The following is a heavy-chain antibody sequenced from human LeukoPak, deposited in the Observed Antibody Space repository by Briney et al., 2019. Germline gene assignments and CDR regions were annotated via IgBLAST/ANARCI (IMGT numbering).Heavy chain of an antibody. D-gene: IGHD3-10*01. CDR3: AREYRGSRRSDAFDI. J-gene: IGHJ3*02. CDR1: GFTVSSNY. CDR2: IYSSGST. V-gene: IGHV3-53*01. Sequence: QPGGSLRLSSAASGFTVSSNYMSWVRQAPGKGLEWVSVIYSSGSTYYADSVKGRFTISRDNSKNTLYLQMNSLRAEDTAVYYCAREYRGSRRSDAFDIWGQGTMVTVSS.